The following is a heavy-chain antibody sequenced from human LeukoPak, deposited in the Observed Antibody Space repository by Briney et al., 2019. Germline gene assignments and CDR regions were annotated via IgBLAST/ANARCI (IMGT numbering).Heavy chain of an antibody. J-gene: IGHJ5*02. CDR2: IIPIFGTA. CDR3: ARESMAAAGRNWFDP. CDR1: GGTFSSYA. Sequence: SVKVSCKASGGTFSSYAISWVRQAPGQGLEWKGGIIPIFGTANYAQKFQGRVTITADKSTSTAYMELSSLRSEDTAVYYCARESMAAAGRNWFDPWGQGTLVTVSS. D-gene: IGHD6-13*01. V-gene: IGHV1-69*06.